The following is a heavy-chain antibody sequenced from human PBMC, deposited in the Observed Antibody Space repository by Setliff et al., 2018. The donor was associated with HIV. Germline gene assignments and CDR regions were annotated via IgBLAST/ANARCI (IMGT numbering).Heavy chain of an antibody. J-gene: IGHJ3*02. CDR2: IDPSDSYI. Sequence: GESLKISCKGSGKSLSNYWINWVRQMPGKGLGWMGRIDPSDSYINYGPSFQGHVTISADKSTNTAFLQWSSLKASDSAMYYCSRGIAVAGHDFANTPGDIWGQGTMVTVSS. CDR3: SRGIAVAGHDFANTPGDI. CDR1: GKSLSNYW. D-gene: IGHD6-19*01. V-gene: IGHV5-10-1*01.